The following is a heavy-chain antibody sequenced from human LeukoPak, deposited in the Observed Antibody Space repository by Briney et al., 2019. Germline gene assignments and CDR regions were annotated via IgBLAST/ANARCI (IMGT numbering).Heavy chain of an antibody. CDR3: VRGPYGASISKWLDP. D-gene: IGHD4/OR15-4a*01. J-gene: IGHJ5*02. V-gene: IGHV4-59*01. Sequence: PSETLSLTCTVSRDSISGYSWSWIRQSPGGGLEWIGYIYYSGDTAYNPSLRSRVTLSVDTSKNQFSLQLRSVTTADTAVYYCVRGPYGASISKWLDPWGQGTQVIVSP. CDR2: IYYSGDT. CDR1: RDSISGYS.